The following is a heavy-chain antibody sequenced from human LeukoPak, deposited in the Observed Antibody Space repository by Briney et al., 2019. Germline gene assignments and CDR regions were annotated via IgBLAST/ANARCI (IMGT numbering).Heavy chain of an antibody. D-gene: IGHD3-10*01. Sequence: ASVKVSCKASGYTFTNYYIHWVRQAPGQGLEWMGIINPSGGSASSAQKFRGRVTMTRDTSTSTVYMELSSLRSEDTAVYYCARDYHGSGSLTTFDYWGQGTLVTVSS. J-gene: IGHJ4*02. CDR2: INPSGGSA. V-gene: IGHV1-46*01. CDR3: ARDYHGSGSLTTFDY. CDR1: GYTFTNYY.